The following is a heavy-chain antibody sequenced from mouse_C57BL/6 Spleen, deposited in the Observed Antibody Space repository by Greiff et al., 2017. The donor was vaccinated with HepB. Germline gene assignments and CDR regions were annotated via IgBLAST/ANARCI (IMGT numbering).Heavy chain of an antibody. J-gene: IGHJ4*01. Sequence: EVKLMESEGGLVQPGSSMKLSCTASGFTFSDYYMAWVRQVPEKGLEWVANINYDGSSTYYLDSLKSRFIISRDNAKNILYLQMSSLKSEDTATYYCARDTRDDYGSSYVSYAMDYWGQGTSVTVSS. D-gene: IGHD1-1*01. CDR1: GFTFSDYY. CDR3: ARDTRDDYGSSYVSYAMDY. CDR2: INYDGSST. V-gene: IGHV5-16*01.